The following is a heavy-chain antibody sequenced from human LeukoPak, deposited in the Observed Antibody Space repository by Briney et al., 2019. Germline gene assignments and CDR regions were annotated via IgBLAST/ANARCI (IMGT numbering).Heavy chain of an antibody. CDR3: ARQAPFIVGATLDY. V-gene: IGHV4-59*11. CDR2: IYYSGST. Sequence: PSETLSLTRTVSGGSISSHYWSWIRQPPGKGLEWIGYIYYSGSTNYNPSLKSRVTISVDTSKNQFSLKLSSVTAADTAVYYCARQAPFIVGATLDYWGQGTLVTVSS. J-gene: IGHJ4*02. CDR1: GGSISSHY. D-gene: IGHD1-26*01.